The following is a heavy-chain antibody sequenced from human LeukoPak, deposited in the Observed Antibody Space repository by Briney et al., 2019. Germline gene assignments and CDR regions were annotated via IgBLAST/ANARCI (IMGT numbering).Heavy chain of an antibody. J-gene: IGHJ4*02. CDR1: GGSISSGDYY. CDR2: IYYSGST. D-gene: IGHD2-15*01. Sequence: SETLSLTCTVSGGSISSGDYYWSWIRQPQGKGLEWIGYIYYSGSTYYNPSLKSRVTISVDTSKNQFSLKLSSVTAADTAVYYCARDLPDCSGGSCAGHYWRQGTLVTVSS. V-gene: IGHV4-30-4*08. CDR3: ARDLPDCSGGSCAGHY.